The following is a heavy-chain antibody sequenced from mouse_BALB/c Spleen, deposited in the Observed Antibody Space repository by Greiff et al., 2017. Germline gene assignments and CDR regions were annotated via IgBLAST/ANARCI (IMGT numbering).Heavy chain of an antibody. J-gene: IGHJ4*01. V-gene: IGHV14-1*02. CDR1: GFNIKDYY. CDR2: IDPENGNT. D-gene: IGHD3-1*01. Sequence: VQLQQSGAELVKPGASVKLSCTASGFNIKDYYMHWVKQRPEQGLEWIGWIDPENGNTIYDPKFQGKASITADTSSNTAYLQLSSLTSEDTAVYYCARRTRAKDAMDYWGQGTSVTVSS. CDR3: ARRTRAKDAMDY.